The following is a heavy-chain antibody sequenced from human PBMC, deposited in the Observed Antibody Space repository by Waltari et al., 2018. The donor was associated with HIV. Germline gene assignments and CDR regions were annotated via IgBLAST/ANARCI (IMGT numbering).Heavy chain of an antibody. CDR3: TLGRIDDIRSGRENLGGFDP. CDR1: GDTLSNYA. D-gene: IGHD3-3*01. V-gene: IGHV1-69*04. CDR2: IIPAIGIA. Sequence: VQLVQSGAEVKKPGSSVRVSCKASGDTLSNYAVSWVRQAPGQGLEWMGKIIPAIGIAMNPENFKGRVTINAEKATNSPYMELGGLRSEDTALYFCTLGRIDDIRSGRENLGGFDPWGPGTLVTVSS. J-gene: IGHJ5*02.